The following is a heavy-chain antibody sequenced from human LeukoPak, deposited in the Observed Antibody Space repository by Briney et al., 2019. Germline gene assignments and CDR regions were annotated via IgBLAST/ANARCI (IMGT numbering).Heavy chain of an antibody. D-gene: IGHD6-13*01. V-gene: IGHV1-46*01. CDR1: GYTFTIYY. Sequence: ASVKVSFKASGYTFTIYYMHWVRQAPGQGLEWMGIIKPSGGSTSYAQKFQGKVTKTRETSTSTVYMELSSLRSEDTAVYYCARVGIAAAGTGWFDPWGQGTLVTVSS. J-gene: IGHJ5*02. CDR2: IKPSGGST. CDR3: ARVGIAAAGTGWFDP.